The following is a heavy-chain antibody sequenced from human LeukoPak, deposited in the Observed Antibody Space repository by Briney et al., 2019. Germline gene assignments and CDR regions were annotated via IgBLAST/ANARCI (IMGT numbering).Heavy chain of an antibody. CDR3: ARGAYGDYESWYFDL. D-gene: IGHD4-17*01. CDR1: GYTFTSYG. CDR2: ISVYNGNT. Sequence: ASVKVSCKASGYTFTSYGISWVRQAPGQGLEWMGWISVYNGNTNYAQKFQGRVTMTTDTSTSTAYMEVRSLRSDDTAVYYCARGAYGDYESWYFDLWGRGTLVTVSS. J-gene: IGHJ2*01. V-gene: IGHV1-18*01.